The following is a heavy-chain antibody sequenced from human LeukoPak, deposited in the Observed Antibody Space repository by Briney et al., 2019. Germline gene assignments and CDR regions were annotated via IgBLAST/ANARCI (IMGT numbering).Heavy chain of an antibody. CDR1: GFTFSAYS. Sequence: PGGSLRLSCAASGFTFSAYSMNWARQAPGEGVEWVSSIGAAGGHIYYTDSMKGRFTISRDNAKSSLFLQMNSLRAEDTGIYYCVRVGSGATRADTLDLWGQGTMVTVSS. V-gene: IGHV3-21*01. CDR2: IGAAGGHI. CDR3: VRVGSGATRADTLDL. D-gene: IGHD6-19*01. J-gene: IGHJ3*01.